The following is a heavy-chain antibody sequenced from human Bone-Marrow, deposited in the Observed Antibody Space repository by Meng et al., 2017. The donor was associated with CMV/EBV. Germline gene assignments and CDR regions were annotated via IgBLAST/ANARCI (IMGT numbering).Heavy chain of an antibody. J-gene: IGHJ6*02. V-gene: IGHV3-30*02. CDR1: GFTFSSYG. Sequence: GESLNISCAASGFTFSSYGMHWVRQAPGKGLEWVAFIRYDGSNKYYADSVKGRFTISRDNSKNTLYLQMNSLRAEDTAVYYCAKEGYYGSGYGMDVWGQGTTVTVSS. D-gene: IGHD3-10*01. CDR2: IRYDGSNK. CDR3: AKEGYYGSGYGMDV.